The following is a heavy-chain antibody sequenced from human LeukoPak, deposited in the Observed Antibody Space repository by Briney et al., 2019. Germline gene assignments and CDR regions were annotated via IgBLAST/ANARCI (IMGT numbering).Heavy chain of an antibody. V-gene: IGHV5-51*01. Sequence: GESLKISCKGSGYSFTSYWIGWVRQMPGKGLEWMGIINPGDYDTRYSPSFQGQVTISADKSISTAYLQWSSLKASDTAMYYCARHGQSYYYYYYMDVWGKGTTVTVSS. J-gene: IGHJ6*03. CDR1: GYSFTSYW. CDR3: ARHGQSYYYYYYMDV. CDR2: INPGDYDT.